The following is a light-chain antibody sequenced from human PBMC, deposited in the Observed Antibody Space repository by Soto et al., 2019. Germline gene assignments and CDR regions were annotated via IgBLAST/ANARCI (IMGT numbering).Light chain of an antibody. J-gene: IGKJ1*01. V-gene: IGKV1-39*01. CDR3: QQSYSTLWT. CDR1: QSISSY. Sequence: DIQMTQSPSSLSASVGDRVTITCRASQSISSYLNWYQQKPGKAPKLLIYAASSLQSGVPSRFSGSGSGTDFTLTISSLQPEDFATYYCQQSYSTLWTCGQGTEVEIK. CDR2: AAS.